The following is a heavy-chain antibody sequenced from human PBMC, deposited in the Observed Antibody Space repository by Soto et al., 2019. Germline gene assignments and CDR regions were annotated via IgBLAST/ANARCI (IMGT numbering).Heavy chain of an antibody. D-gene: IGHD2-2*01. Sequence: PGGSLRLSCPASGFTFSSYAMHWVRQAPGKGLEYVSGIRGNGDPPFYADSVKGRFTISRDNSKNTLYLQMNSLRAEDTAVYYCARARRREYQLRSPGGEVDYWGQGTLVTVSS. V-gene: IGHV3-64*04. CDR3: ARARRREYQLRSPGGEVDY. CDR1: GFTFSSYA. CDR2: IRGNGDPP. J-gene: IGHJ4*02.